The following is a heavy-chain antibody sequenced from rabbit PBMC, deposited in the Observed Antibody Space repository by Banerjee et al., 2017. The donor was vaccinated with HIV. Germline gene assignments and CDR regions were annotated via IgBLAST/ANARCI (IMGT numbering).Heavy chain of an antibody. V-gene: IGHV1S43*01. J-gene: IGHJ4*01. D-gene: IGHD6-1*01. CDR2: IYAGSTGST. CDR3: ARGGPSGYGGYGYVTEGYRL. CDR1: GLDFSSYS. Sequence: QQQLVESGGGLVKPGASLTLSCKASGLDFSSYSMSWVRQAPGKGLEWIACIYAGSTGSTWYASWVNGRFTISRSTSLNTVDLKMTSLTAADTATYFCARGGPSGYGGYGYVTEGYRLWGPGTLVTVS.